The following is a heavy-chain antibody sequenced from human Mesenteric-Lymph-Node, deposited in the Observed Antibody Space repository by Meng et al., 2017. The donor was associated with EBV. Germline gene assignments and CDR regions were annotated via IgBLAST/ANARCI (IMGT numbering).Heavy chain of an antibody. D-gene: IGHD3-10*01. J-gene: IGHJ4*02. CDR3: ATTNYYGSGSYFG. CDR1: GDSHDNNHW. V-gene: IGHV4-4*02. Sequence: QVHLQGPGPGLVKPSGTLSLTCVVSGDSHDNNHWWSWVRQTPGKGLEWIGEVYPSGSTNNNPSLKSRTTISLDKSRNQFSLKMRSVTAADTAVYYCATTNYYGSGSYFGWGQGTLVTVSS. CDR2: VYPSGST.